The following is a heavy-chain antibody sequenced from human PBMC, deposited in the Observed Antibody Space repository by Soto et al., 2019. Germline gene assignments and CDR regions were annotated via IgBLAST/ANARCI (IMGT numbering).Heavy chain of an antibody. CDR2: MNPNSGNT. V-gene: IGHV1-8*01. CDR3: ARGSVWAVPAAMRLYY. CDR1: GYTFTSYD. D-gene: IGHD2-2*01. J-gene: IGHJ4*02. Sequence: ASVKVSCKASGYTFTSYDINWVRLATGQGLEWMGWMNPNSGNTGYAQKFQGRVTMTRNTSISTAYMELSSLRSEDTAVYYCARGSVWAVPAAMRLYYWGQGTLVTVSS.